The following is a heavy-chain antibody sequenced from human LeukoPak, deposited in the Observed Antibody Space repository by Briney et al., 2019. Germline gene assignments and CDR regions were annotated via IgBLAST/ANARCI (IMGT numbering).Heavy chain of an antibody. Sequence: GGSLRLSCAASGFTFSSYGMHWVRQAPGKGLEWVAVIWYDGSNKYYADSVKGRFTISRDNSKNTLYLQMNSLRAEDTAVYYCARDSMVGIPFDYWGQGTLVTVSS. D-gene: IGHD1-26*01. J-gene: IGHJ4*02. CDR1: GFTFSSYG. V-gene: IGHV3-33*01. CDR3: ARDSMVGIPFDY. CDR2: IWYDGSNK.